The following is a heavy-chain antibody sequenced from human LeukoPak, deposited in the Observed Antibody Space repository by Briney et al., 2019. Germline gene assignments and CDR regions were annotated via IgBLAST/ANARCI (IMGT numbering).Heavy chain of an antibody. Sequence: SETLSLTCAVYGGSFSGYYWSWIRQPPGKGLEWIGEINHSGSTNYNPSLKSRVTISVDTSKNQFSLKLSSVTAADTAVYYCARGVGVLRYFDWSPNYFDYWGQGTLVTVSS. V-gene: IGHV4-34*01. CDR2: INHSGST. D-gene: IGHD3-9*01. J-gene: IGHJ4*02. CDR1: GGSFSGYY. CDR3: ARGVGVLRYFDWSPNYFDY.